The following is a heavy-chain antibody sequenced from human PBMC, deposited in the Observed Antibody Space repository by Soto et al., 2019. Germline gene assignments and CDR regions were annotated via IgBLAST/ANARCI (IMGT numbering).Heavy chain of an antibody. CDR1: GDTFSNHT. V-gene: IGHV1-69*04. CDR2: IIPILGVA. Sequence: QVQLVQSGAEVKKPGSSVKVSCKASGDTFSNHTISWVRQAPGQGLEWMGRIIPILGVANYAPKFQGRVTVNADKATSTAYMELSSCGSADPAVYYCARVAYRGTVTKGYYYYMDVLGKGTTVTVSS. D-gene: IGHD4-17*01. CDR3: ARVAYRGTVTKGYYYYMDV. J-gene: IGHJ6*03.